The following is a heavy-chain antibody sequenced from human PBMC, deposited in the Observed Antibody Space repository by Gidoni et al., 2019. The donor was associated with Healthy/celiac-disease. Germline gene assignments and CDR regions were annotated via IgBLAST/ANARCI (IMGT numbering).Heavy chain of an antibody. J-gene: IGHJ4*02. V-gene: IGHV3-9*01. CDR3: AKGGNPYGDYVFDY. CDR2: ISWNSGSI. D-gene: IGHD4-17*01. Sequence: EVQLVESGGGLVQTGRSLRLSCAASGFTLDDYAMHWVRQAPGKGLEWVSGISWNSGSIGYADSVKGRFTISRDNAKNSLYLQMNSLRAEDTALYYCAKGGNPYGDYVFDYWGQGTLVTVSS. CDR1: GFTLDDYA.